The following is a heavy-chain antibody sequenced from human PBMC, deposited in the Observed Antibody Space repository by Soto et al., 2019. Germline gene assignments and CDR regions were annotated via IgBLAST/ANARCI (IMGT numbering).Heavy chain of an antibody. V-gene: IGHV4-59*08. CDR1: GGSISDYS. Sequence: SETLSLTCTVSGGSISDYSWTWIRQPPGKAMDWVGYIYYSGGTIYNPSLESRVAFSVDTSKNQFSLKLTSVTVADTAVYYCARVRTSLDLYYYYMDVWGKGTTVTVSS. CDR2: IYYSGGT. J-gene: IGHJ6*03. D-gene: IGHD2-2*01. CDR3: ARVRTSLDLYYYYMDV.